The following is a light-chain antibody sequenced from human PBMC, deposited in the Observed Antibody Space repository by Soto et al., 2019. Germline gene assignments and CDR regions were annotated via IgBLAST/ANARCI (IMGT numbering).Light chain of an antibody. J-gene: IGKJ5*01. V-gene: IGKV3-20*01. CDR1: QSVSSSF. CDR2: DAS. Sequence: EILVTQSPFTLXXSXXXXAXXXXXXSQSVSSSFLAWYQQKVGQAPRLLIYDASSRATGIPDRFSGSGSGTDFTLTISRLEPEDFAVYYCQQYGSSPRTFGQGTRLEIK. CDR3: QQYGSSPRT.